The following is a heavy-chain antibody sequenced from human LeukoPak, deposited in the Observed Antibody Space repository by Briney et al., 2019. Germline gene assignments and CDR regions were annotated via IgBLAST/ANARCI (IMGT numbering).Heavy chain of an antibody. Sequence: GGSLRLSCAASGFSFNTHSMNWVRQAPGKGLEWVSYISSSSSTIYYADSVKGRFTISRDNAKNSLYLQMNSLRAEDTAVYYCASFVSGWYNNYWGQGTLVTVSS. J-gene: IGHJ4*02. V-gene: IGHV3-48*01. D-gene: IGHD6-19*01. CDR2: ISSSSSTI. CDR1: GFSFNTHS. CDR3: ASFVSGWYNNY.